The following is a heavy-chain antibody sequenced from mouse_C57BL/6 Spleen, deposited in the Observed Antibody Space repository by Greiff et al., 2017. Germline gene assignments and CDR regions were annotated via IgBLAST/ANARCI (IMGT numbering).Heavy chain of an antibody. V-gene: IGHV1-64*01. CDR2: IHPNSGST. CDR3: GYGSSFGDY. Sequence: QVQLQQPGAELVKPGASVKLSCKASGYTFTSYWMHWVKQRPGQGLEWIGMIHPNSGSTNYNEKFKSKDTLTVDKSSSTAYMQLSSLTSEDSAVYYCGYGSSFGDYWGQGTTLTVSS. CDR1: GYTFTSYW. J-gene: IGHJ2*01. D-gene: IGHD1-1*01.